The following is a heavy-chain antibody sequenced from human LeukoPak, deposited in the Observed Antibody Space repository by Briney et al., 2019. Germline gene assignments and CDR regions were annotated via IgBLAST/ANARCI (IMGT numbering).Heavy chain of an antibody. Sequence: GGSLRLSCAASGFTFSDYYMTWIRQAPGKGLEWVSYISGVASDVYYGDSVKGRFTISRDNAKNSVYLQMNSLRAEDTAVYYCARGGALGMDVWGQGTTVTVSS. CDR2: ISGVASDV. D-gene: IGHD1-26*01. CDR1: GFTFSDYY. V-gene: IGHV3-11*01. CDR3: ARGGALGMDV. J-gene: IGHJ6*02.